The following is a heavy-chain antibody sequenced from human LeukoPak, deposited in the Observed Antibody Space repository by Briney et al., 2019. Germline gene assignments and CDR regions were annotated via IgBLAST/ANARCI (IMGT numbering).Heavy chain of an antibody. Sequence: GGSLRFCCAASGFTVSSNYMSWVRQAPGKGLEWVSVIYSGGSTYYADSVKGRFTISRDNSKNTLYLQMNSLRAEDTAVYYCARDLVRELADTDYSNRRSYYGMDVWGQGTTVTVSS. V-gene: IGHV3-66*02. CDR1: GFTVSSNY. CDR3: ARDLVRELADTDYSNRRSYYGMDV. J-gene: IGHJ6*02. D-gene: IGHD4-11*01. CDR2: IYSGGST.